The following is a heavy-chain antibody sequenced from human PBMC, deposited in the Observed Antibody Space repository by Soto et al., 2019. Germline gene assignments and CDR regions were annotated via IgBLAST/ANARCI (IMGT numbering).Heavy chain of an antibody. CDR2: ISSSSSTI. V-gene: IGHV3-48*01. Sequence: EVQLVESGGGLVQPGGSLRLSCAASGFTFSDYTMNWVRQAPGKGLEWVSYISSSSSTIYYADSVKGRFTISRDNAKKALYLQMNSLRAEDTAVYYCARDSIGSSWPHVFDIWGQGTVVTVSS. J-gene: IGHJ3*02. D-gene: IGHD6-13*01. CDR1: GFTFSDYT. CDR3: ARDSIGSSWPHVFDI.